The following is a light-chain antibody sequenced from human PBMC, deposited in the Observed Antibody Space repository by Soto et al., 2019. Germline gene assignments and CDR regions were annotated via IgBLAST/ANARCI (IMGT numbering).Light chain of an antibody. CDR3: QQYGSSGT. Sequence: ETVLTQSPGTLSLSPGERATLFCRASQRVSNTYLAWYQQKPGQAPRLLIYGASNRATGIPDRFSGSGSGTDFTLTISRLEPEDFAVYYCQQYGSSGTFGQGTKVDIK. J-gene: IGKJ1*01. V-gene: IGKV3-20*01. CDR2: GAS. CDR1: QRVSNTY.